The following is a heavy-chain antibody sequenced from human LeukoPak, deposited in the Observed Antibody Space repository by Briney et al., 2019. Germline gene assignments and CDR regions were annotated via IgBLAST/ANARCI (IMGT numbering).Heavy chain of an antibody. J-gene: IGHJ4*02. CDR2: ISGSGGGT. CDR3: ARGDGGELDY. V-gene: IGHV3-23*01. Sequence: GGSLRLSCAASGFTFSVHAVSWVRQAPGKGLEWVSGISGSGGGTNYADSVKGRFTVSRDNSKNTLYLQMNSLRAEDTAVYYCARGDGGELDYWGQGTLVTVSS. CDR1: GFTFSVHA. D-gene: IGHD2-21*01.